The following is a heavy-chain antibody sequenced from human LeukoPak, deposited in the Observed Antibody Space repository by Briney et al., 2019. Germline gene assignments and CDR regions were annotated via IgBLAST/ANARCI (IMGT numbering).Heavy chain of an antibody. J-gene: IGHJ4*02. D-gene: IGHD3-10*01. Sequence: SETLSLTCTISSGSISGYYWSWIRQPPGKGLEWIGYIYYSGSTNYSPSLKSRVTISVGTSKNQFSLKLSSVTAADTAVYYCVRHRVEASDFDYWGQGTLVTVSS. CDR3: VRHRVEASDFDY. V-gene: IGHV4-59*08. CDR1: SGSISGYY. CDR2: IYYSGST.